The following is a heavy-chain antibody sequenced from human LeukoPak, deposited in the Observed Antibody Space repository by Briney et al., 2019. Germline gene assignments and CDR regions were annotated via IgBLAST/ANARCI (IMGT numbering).Heavy chain of an antibody. CDR3: AKSSSGDDAFDI. CDR2: ISGSGGST. CDR1: GFTFSSYA. Sequence: QSGGSLRLSCAASGFTFSSYAMSWVRQAPGKGLEWVSAISGSGGSTYYADSVKGRFTISRDDAKNTLNLQMKSLRAEDTAVYYCAKSSSGDDAFDIWGQGTMVTVSS. J-gene: IGHJ3*02. D-gene: IGHD3-22*01. V-gene: IGHV3-23*01.